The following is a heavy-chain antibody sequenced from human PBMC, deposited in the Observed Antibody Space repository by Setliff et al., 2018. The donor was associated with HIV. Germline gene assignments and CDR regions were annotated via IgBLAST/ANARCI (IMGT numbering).Heavy chain of an antibody. CDR2: IKSKAYGGTT. J-gene: IGHJ4*02. CDR3: TRGRLLRFLEWLFEDFDY. V-gene: IGHV3-15*01. CDR1: GFTFSNAW. Sequence: GGSLRLSCAASGFTFSNAWMSWVRQAPGKGLEWVGRIKSKAYGGTTEYAASVKGRFTISRDDSKRIAYLQMNSLKTEDTAVYYCTRGRLLRFLEWLFEDFDYWGQGTLVTVSS. D-gene: IGHD3-3*01.